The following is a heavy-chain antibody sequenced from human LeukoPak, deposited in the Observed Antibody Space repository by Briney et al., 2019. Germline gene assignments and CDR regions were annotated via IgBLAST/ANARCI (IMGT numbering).Heavy chain of an antibody. CDR2: ITTTSSTT. Sequence: GGSLRLSCAASGFTFSGYSMPWVRQAPGKGLEWISYITTTSSTTYYIDSVEGRFTISRDNARNSLYLQMNSLRADDTAVYYCASGPTPGVAAAADYWGQGTLVTVSS. CDR1: GFTFSGYS. J-gene: IGHJ4*02. V-gene: IGHV3-48*01. CDR3: ASGPTPGVAAAADY. D-gene: IGHD6-13*01.